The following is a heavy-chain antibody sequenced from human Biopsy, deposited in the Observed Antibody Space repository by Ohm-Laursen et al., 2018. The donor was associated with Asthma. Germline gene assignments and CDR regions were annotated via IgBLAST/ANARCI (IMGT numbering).Heavy chain of an antibody. CDR3: AKRRGYSGHDNDY. Sequence: SLRLSCAASGFTFSDYGMHWVRQAPGKGLEWVGFIGYDGSEQHYGDSVEGRFTISRDNSRNTMYLHMNSLRTEDTAVYYCAKRRGYSGHDNDYWGQGTLVSVSS. CDR2: IGYDGSEQ. CDR1: GFTFSDYG. D-gene: IGHD5-12*01. V-gene: IGHV3-30*02. J-gene: IGHJ4*02.